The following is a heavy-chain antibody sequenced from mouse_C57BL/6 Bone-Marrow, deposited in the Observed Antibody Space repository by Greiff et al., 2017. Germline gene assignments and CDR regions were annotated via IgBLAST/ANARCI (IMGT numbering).Heavy chain of an antibody. V-gene: IGHV1-63*01. CDR1: GYTFTNYW. J-gene: IGHJ2*01. Sequence: VKLQQSGAELVRPGTSVKMSCKASGYTFTNYWIGWAKQRPGHGLEWIGDIYPGGGYTNYNEKFKGKATLTADKSSSPAYMQFSSLTSEDSAIYYCARTTTAVYFDYWGQGTTLTVSS. D-gene: IGHD1-2*01. CDR3: ARTTTAVYFDY. CDR2: IYPGGGYT.